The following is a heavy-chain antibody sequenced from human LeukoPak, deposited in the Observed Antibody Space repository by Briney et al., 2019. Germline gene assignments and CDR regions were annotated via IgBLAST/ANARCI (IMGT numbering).Heavy chain of an antibody. CDR3: ARDDSAMFPDC. J-gene: IGHJ4*02. Sequence: PGGSLRLSCAASGFTFSDYFMSWIRQAPRKGLEGGSYISRTSDYTNYADSVKGRFTISRDNAKNSLYLQMNSLRVEDTAVYYCARDDSAMFPDCWGQGTLVTVSS. V-gene: IGHV3-11*05. CDR2: ISRTSDYT. CDR1: GFTFSDYF. D-gene: IGHD5-18*01.